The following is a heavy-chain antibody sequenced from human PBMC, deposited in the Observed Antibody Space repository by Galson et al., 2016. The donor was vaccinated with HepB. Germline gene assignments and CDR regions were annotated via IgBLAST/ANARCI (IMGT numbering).Heavy chain of an antibody. J-gene: IGHJ4*02. D-gene: IGHD1-26*01. Sequence: FLRLSCAASGFTFSSFWMSWVRQAPGKGLEWVANTHQDGGQRYYGDSVKGRFTVSRDNAKNSLYLHMNSLRVDDTDLYYCARRMLVGAGFDYWGQGALVTVSS. V-gene: IGHV3-7*04. CDR1: GFTFSSFW. CDR2: THQDGGQR. CDR3: ARRMLVGAGFDY.